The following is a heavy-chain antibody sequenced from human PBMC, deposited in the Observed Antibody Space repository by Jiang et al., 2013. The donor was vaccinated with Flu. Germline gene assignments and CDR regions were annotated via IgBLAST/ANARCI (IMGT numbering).Heavy chain of an antibody. CDR2: IHHSGSA. Sequence: GPGLVKPSGTLSLTCAVSGDSFSTSKWWSWVRQSPGKGLEWIGEIHHSGSANYNPSLKSRVTLSIDKSKNQLSLKLSSVTAADTAVYYCARGWEGLDYWGQGTLGHRLL. CDR1: GDSFSTSKW. V-gene: IGHV4-4*02. CDR3: ARGWEGLDY. D-gene: IGHD1-26*01. J-gene: IGHJ4*02.